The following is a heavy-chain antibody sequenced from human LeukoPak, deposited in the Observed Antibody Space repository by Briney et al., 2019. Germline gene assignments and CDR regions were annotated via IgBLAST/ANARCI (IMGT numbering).Heavy chain of an antibody. D-gene: IGHD2-2*01. CDR1: GFTFSSYG. V-gene: IGHV3-30*18. CDR2: ISYDGSNK. J-gene: IGHJ4*02. CDR3: AKVSLIVVVPAANYFDY. Sequence: GRSLRLSCAASGFTFSSYGMHWVRQAPGKGLEWVAVISYDGSNKYYADSVKGRFTISRDNSKNTLYLQMNSLRAEDTAVYYCAKVSLIVVVPAANYFDYWGQGTLVTVSS.